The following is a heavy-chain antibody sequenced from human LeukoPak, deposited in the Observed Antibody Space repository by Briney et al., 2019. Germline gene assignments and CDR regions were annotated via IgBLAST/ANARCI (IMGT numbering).Heavy chain of an antibody. D-gene: IGHD6-19*01. J-gene: IGHJ1*01. V-gene: IGHV4-34*01. CDR1: GGSFSGYY. Sequence: SGTLSLTCAVYGGSFSGYYWSWIRQPPGKGLEWIGEINHSGSTNYNPSLKSRVTISVDTSKNQFSLKLSSVTAADTAVYYCARATTSSGWTRAEYFQHWGQGTLVTVSP. CDR3: ARATTSSGWTRAEYFQH. CDR2: INHSGST.